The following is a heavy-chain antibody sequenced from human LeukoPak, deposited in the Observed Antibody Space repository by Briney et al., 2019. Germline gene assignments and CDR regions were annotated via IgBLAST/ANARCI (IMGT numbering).Heavy chain of an antibody. Sequence: SETLSLTCAVYGGSFSGYYWSWIRQPPGKGLEWIGEINHIGGTNYNPSLKSRVTISVDTTKNQFSLKLSSVTAADTAVYYCARGPLRGYCSGGSCNSGLFYYSGRGALVTVSS. J-gene: IGHJ4*02. V-gene: IGHV4-34*01. CDR3: ARGPLRGYCSGGSCNSGLFYY. CDR2: INHIGGT. CDR1: GGSFSGYY. D-gene: IGHD2-15*01.